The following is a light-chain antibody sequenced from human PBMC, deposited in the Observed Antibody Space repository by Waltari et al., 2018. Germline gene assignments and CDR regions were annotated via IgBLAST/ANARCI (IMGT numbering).Light chain of an antibody. CDR3: ETWDSNTHRV. CDR2: LEGSGSY. J-gene: IGLJ3*02. CDR1: RRYSTYH. Sequence: QPVLTQSSSASTSMRSSVKLTCTLSRRYSTYHMAWLRLQQGKAPRYLMKLEGSGSYNKGSGVPDRFSGSSSVADRYLTISNLQSEDEADYYCETWDSNTHRVFGGGTKLTVL. V-gene: IGLV4-60*03.